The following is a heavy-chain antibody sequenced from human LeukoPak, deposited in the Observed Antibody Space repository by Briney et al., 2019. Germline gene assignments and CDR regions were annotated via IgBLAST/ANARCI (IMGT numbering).Heavy chain of an antibody. CDR3: AKAPLSRVQKWLRAYYFDY. V-gene: IGHV3-23*01. J-gene: IGHJ4*02. CDR2: ISGSGGST. D-gene: IGHD5-12*01. CDR1: GFTFSSYA. Sequence: GGSLRLSCAASGFTFSSYAMSWVRQAPGKGLEWVSAISGSGGSTYYADSVKGRFTISRDNSKNTLYLQMNSLRAEDTAVYYCAKAPLSRVQKWLRAYYFDYWGQGTLVTASS.